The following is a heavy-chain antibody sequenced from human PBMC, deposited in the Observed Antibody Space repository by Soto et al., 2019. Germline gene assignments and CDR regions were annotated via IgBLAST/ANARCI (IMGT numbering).Heavy chain of an antibody. CDR1: GYTFTSYY. Sequence: GASVKVSCKASGYTFTSYYMHWVRQAPGQGLEWMGIINPSGGSTSYAQKFQGRVTMTRDTSTSTVYMELSSLRSEDTAVYYCARVPRITGTLLHLDYWGQGTLVTVSS. V-gene: IGHV1-46*01. CDR3: ARVPRITGTLLHLDY. J-gene: IGHJ4*02. D-gene: IGHD1-20*01. CDR2: INPSGGST.